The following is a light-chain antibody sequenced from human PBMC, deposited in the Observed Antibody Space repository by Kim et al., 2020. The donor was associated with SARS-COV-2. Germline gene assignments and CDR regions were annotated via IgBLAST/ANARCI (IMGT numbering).Light chain of an antibody. V-gene: IGLV3-19*01. CDR2: GKN. CDR3: NSRDSSGNLVV. CDR1: SLRSYY. Sequence: SSELTQDPAVSVALGQTVRITCQGDSLRSYYASWYQQKPGQAPVLVIYGKNNRPSGIPDRCSGSSSGNTASLTITGAQAEDEADYYCNSRDSSGNLVVFGGGTQLTVL. J-gene: IGLJ2*01.